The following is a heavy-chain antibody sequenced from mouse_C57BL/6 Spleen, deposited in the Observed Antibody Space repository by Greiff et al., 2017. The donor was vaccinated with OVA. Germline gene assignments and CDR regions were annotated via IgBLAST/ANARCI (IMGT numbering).Heavy chain of an antibody. CDR2: INPYNGDN. D-gene: IGHD1-1*01. J-gene: IGHJ3*01. CDR3: ARDYYGSPSCFAY. V-gene: IGHV1-37*01. Sequence: VQLQQSGPELVKPGASVKISCKAPGYSFTGSFMNRVKKSHGKSLEWIGRINPYNGDNFYNQKFKGKATLTVDKSSSAAYMELLCLTSEDFAVYYCARDYYGSPSCFAYWGQGTLVTVSA. CDR1: GYSFTGSF.